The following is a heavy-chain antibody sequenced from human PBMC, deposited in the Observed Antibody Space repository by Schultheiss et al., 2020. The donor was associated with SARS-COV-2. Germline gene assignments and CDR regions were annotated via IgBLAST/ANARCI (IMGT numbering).Heavy chain of an antibody. Sequence: GESLKISCAASGFTFSSYAMSWVRQAPGKGLEWVSSISSSSSYIYYADSVKGRFTISRDNAKNSLYLQMNSLRAEDTAVYYCARDPGSELRRNNYFDYWGQGTLVTVSS. CDR3: ARDPGSELRRNNYFDY. CDR1: GFTFSSYA. D-gene: IGHD4-23*01. CDR2: ISSSSSYI. J-gene: IGHJ4*02. V-gene: IGHV3-21*01.